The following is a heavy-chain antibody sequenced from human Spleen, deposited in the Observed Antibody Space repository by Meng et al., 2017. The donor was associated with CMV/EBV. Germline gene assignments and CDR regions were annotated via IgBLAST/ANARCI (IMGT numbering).Heavy chain of an antibody. CDR1: GFTFSSYS. Sequence: GGSLRLSCAASGFTFSSYSMNWVRQAPGKGLEWVSSISSSSSYIYYADSVKGRFTISRDNSKNTLYVRTEEDTAVDYCAREPSDFWSGYYGYFDYWGQGTLVTVSS. V-gene: IGHV3-21*01. CDR3: AREPSDFWSGYYGYFDY. D-gene: IGHD3-3*01. CDR2: ISSSSSYI. J-gene: IGHJ4*02.